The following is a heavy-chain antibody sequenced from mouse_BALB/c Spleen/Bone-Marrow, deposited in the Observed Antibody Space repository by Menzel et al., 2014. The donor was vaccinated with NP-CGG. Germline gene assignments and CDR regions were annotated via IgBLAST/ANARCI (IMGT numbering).Heavy chain of an antibody. D-gene: IGHD2-10*01. J-gene: IGHJ4*01. CDR3: ARAYYGNYPYAMDY. V-gene: IGHV14-3*02. Sequence: VQLQQSGAELVKPGASVKLSCTASGFNIKDTYMRWVKQRPEQGLEWIGRIDPANGSTKYDPKFQGKATITADTSSNTAYLQLSSSEDTAVYFCARAYYGNYPYAMDYWGQGTSVTVSS. CDR1: GFNIKDTY. CDR2: IDPANGST.